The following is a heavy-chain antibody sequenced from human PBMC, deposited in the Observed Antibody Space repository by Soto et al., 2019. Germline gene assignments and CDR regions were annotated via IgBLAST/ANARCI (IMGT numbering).Heavy chain of an antibody. Sequence: SVKGSCKASGYTFTYRYRHWVRQAPGQALEWMGWITPFNGNTNYAQKFQDRVTITRDRSMSTAYMELSSLRSEDTAMYYCADGSGSAQDAFDIWGQGTMVTVSS. D-gene: IGHD3-10*01. CDR1: GYTFTYRY. V-gene: IGHV1-45*02. CDR3: ADGSGSAQDAFDI. J-gene: IGHJ3*02. CDR2: ITPFNGNT.